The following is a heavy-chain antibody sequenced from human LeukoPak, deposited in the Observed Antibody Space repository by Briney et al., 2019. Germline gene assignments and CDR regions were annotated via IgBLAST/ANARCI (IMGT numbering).Heavy chain of an antibody. CDR3: ARDIDSSSSGSLN. D-gene: IGHD6-6*01. CDR2: IYTSGST. V-gene: IGHV4-4*07. Sequence: SETLSLTCTVSGGSISSYYWSWIRQPAGKGLEWIGRIYTSGSTNYNPSLKSRVTISVDKSKNQFSLRLSSVTAADTAVYYCARDIDSSSSGSLNWGQGTLVTVSS. CDR1: GGSISSYY. J-gene: IGHJ4*02.